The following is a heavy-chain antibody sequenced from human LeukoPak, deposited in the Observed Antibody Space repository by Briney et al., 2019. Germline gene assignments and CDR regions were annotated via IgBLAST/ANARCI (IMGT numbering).Heavy chain of an antibody. CDR2: ISTYNGDT. Sequence: ASVKVSCKTFGYTFTNYGLSWVRQAPGQGLEWVGWISTYNGDTDYAQKFQGRVTMTRDTSTNTAYMELRGLRSDDTAVYYCTSDLARGSYYFDYWGQGTPVTVSS. V-gene: IGHV1-18*01. CDR1: GYTFTNYG. D-gene: IGHD3-10*01. J-gene: IGHJ4*02. CDR3: TSDLARGSYYFDY.